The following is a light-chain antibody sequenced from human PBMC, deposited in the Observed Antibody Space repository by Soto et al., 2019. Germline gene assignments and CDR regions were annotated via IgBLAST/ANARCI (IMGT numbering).Light chain of an antibody. J-gene: IGKJ1*01. V-gene: IGKV3-11*01. CDR2: DAS. Sequence: ETVLTQSAGTRSLSPGERATRSCRASQSITNNYLAWYQQKPGQAPRLLIYDASNRATGIPARFSGSGSGTDFTLTISSLEPEDFAVYYCQQRSNWPRTFGQGTKVDIK. CDR3: QQRSNWPRT. CDR1: QSITNNY.